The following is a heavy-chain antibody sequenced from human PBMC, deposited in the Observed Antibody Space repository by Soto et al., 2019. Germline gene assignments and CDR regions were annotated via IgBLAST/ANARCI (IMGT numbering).Heavy chain of an antibody. CDR1: GYTFTSYG. Sequence: GASVKVSCKASGYTFTSYGISWVRQAPGQGLEWMGWISAYNGNTNYAQKLQGRVTMTTDTSTSTAYMELRSLRSDDTAVYYCARGSMEVDDYGKVLFDPWGQGTLVTVSS. CDR3: ARGSMEVDDYGKVLFDP. V-gene: IGHV1-18*01. CDR2: ISAYNGNT. D-gene: IGHD4-17*01. J-gene: IGHJ5*02.